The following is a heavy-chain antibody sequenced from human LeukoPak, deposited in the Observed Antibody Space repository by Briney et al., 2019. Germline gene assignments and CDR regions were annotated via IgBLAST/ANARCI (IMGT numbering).Heavy chain of an antibody. CDR3: ARANYDFWSGYYYYFDY. D-gene: IGHD3-3*01. V-gene: IGHV3-21*01. Sequence: GGSLRLSCAASGFTVRSNYMNWVRQAPGKGLEWVSSISSSSSYIYYADSVKGRFTISRDNAKNSLYLQMNSLRAEDTAVYYCARANYDFWSGYYYYFDYWGQGTLVTVSS. J-gene: IGHJ4*02. CDR1: GFTVRSNY. CDR2: ISSSSSYI.